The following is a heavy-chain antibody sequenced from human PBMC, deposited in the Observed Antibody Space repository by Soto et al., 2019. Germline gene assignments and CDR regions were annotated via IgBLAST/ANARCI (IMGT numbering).Heavy chain of an antibody. CDR1: GFTFSSYW. CDR2: IKQDGSEK. CDR3: ARDSTSTMFGVGVAARNYDYYYSRDC. D-gene: IGHD3-3*01. J-gene: IGHJ6*03. Sequence: EVQLVESGGGLVQPGGSLRLSCAASGFTFSSYWMSWVRQAPGKGLECVANIKQDGSEKYYVDSVKGRFTISRDNAKNSMYLQMNSPRAEDTAVYYCARDSTSTMFGVGVAARNYDYYYSRDCWGNGTTVPVSS. V-gene: IGHV3-7*01.